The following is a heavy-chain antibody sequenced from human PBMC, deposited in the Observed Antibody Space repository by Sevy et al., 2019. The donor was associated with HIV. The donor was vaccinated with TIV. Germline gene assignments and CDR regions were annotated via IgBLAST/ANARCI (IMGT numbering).Heavy chain of an antibody. CDR3: ARDGGGDYFDY. J-gene: IGHJ4*02. D-gene: IGHD3-10*01. CDR2: ISYDGSNT. V-gene: IGHV3-30*04. Sequence: ALRLSCAASGFSFSRYAMHWVRQAPGKGLEWMTVISYDGSNTYYVDSVKGRFTISRDNSKNTLYLQMNSLRAEDTAAYYWARDGGGDYFDYWGQGTLVTVSS. CDR1: GFSFSRYA.